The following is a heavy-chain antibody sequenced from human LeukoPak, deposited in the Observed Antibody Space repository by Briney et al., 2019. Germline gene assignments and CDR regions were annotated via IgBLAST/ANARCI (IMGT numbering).Heavy chain of an antibody. V-gene: IGHV4-34*01. CDR1: GGSFSGYY. CDR2: INHSGST. CDR3: ARIRSLRDY. Sequence: SETLSLTCAVYGGSFSGYYWSWIRQPPGKGLEWIGEINHSGSTNYNPSLKSRVTISVDTSKNQFSLKLSSVTAADTAVYDRARIRSLRDYWGQGTLVTVSS. J-gene: IGHJ4*02.